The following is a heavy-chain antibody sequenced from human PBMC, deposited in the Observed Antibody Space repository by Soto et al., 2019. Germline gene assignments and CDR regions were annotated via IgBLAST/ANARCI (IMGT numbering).Heavy chain of an antibody. V-gene: IGHV3-64*01. Sequence: GGSLRLSCAASGFTFSSYGMHWVRQAPGKGLECVSTISDNGGSTYYANSVKGRFTISRDNAKNTLYLQMGSLRADDMAVYYCAKNVDAAMVRFYYSGIDVWGQGTTVTVSS. CDR2: ISDNGGST. CDR1: GFTFSSYG. CDR3: AKNVDAAMVRFYYSGIDV. J-gene: IGHJ6*02. D-gene: IGHD5-18*01.